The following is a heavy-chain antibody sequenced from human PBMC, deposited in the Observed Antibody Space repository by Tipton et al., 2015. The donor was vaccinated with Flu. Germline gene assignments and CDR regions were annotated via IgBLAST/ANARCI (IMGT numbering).Heavy chain of an antibody. Sequence: TLSLTCTVSGGSISNYYWSWIRQPPGKGLEWIGYVHYSENTSYNPSLKSRVTMSLDTSKNQFSLRLSSVTAADTAVYYCARLKLFALVNHSYYYGLDVWGQGTTVTVS. CDR2: VHYSENT. CDR1: GGSISNYY. CDR3: ARLKLFALVNHSYYYGLDV. J-gene: IGHJ6*02. D-gene: IGHD3/OR15-3a*01. V-gene: IGHV4-59*08.